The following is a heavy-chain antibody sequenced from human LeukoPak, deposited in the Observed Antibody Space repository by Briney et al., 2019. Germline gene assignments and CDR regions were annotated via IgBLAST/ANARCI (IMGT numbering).Heavy chain of an antibody. CDR1: GGTFTSYA. V-gene: IGHV1-3*01. CDR2: INAGNGNT. CDR3: ASFNRWSGYYFFDY. J-gene: IGHJ4*02. Sequence: GSSVKVSCKASGGTFTSYAMHWVRQAPGQRLEWMGWINAGNGNTKYSQKFQGRVTITRDTSASTAYMELSSLRSEDTAVYYCASFNRWSGYYFFDYWGQGTLVTVSS. D-gene: IGHD3-3*01.